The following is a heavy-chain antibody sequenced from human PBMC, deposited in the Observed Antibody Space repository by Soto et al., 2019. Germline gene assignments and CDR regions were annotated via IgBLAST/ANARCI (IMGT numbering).Heavy chain of an antibody. D-gene: IGHD3-16*01. CDR2: INHSGST. J-gene: IGHJ6*02. Sequence: SETLSLTCAVHGGSFSGYYWSWIRQPPGKGLEWIGEINHSGSTNYNPSLKSRVTISVDTSRNQFYLNLRSVTAADTAMYYCARAMGDWGTYYYYYGVDVWGQGTTVTVSS. CDR3: ARAMGDWGTYYYYYGVDV. CDR1: GGSFSGYY. V-gene: IGHV4-34*01.